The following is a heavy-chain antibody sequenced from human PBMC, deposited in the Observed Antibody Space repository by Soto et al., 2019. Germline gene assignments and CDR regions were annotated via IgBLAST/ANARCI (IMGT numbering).Heavy chain of an antibody. V-gene: IGHV4-59*01. CDR1: GGSISSYY. Sequence: PSETLSLTCTVSGGSISSYYWSWIRQPPGKGLEWIGYIYYSGSTNYNPSLKSRVTISVDTSKNQFSLKVNSVTAADTAVYYCARESYYGSGATVGAYWGQGTLVTVSS. CDR3: ARESYYGSGATVGAY. CDR2: IYYSGST. D-gene: IGHD3-10*01. J-gene: IGHJ4*02.